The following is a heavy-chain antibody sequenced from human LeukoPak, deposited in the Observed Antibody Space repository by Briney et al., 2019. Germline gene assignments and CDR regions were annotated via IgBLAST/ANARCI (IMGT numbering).Heavy chain of an antibody. D-gene: IGHD4-17*01. Sequence: ASVKVSCKASGYTFTSYDINWVRQATGQGLEWMGWMNPNSGNTGYAQKFQGRVTMTRNTSISTAYMELSSLRSEDTAVYYCARVYGDYDYPKTYPHYYYGVDVWGQGTTVTVSS. CDR2: MNPNSGNT. V-gene: IGHV1-8*01. CDR1: GYTFTSYD. CDR3: ARVYGDYDYPKTYPHYYYGVDV. J-gene: IGHJ6*02.